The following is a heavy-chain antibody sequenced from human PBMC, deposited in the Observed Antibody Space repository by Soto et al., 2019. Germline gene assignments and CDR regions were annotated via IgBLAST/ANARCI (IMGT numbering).Heavy chain of an antibody. Sequence: QVQLVESGGGVVQPGRSLRLSCAASGFTFSSYGMHWVRQAPGKGLEWVAVISYDGSNKYYADSVKGRFTISRDNSKNTLYLQMNSLRAEDTAVYYCAKDLGETYSSGWYDYFAYWGQGTLVTVSS. J-gene: IGHJ4*02. CDR3: AKDLGETYSSGWYDYFAY. CDR1: GFTFSSYG. CDR2: ISYDGSNK. D-gene: IGHD6-19*01. V-gene: IGHV3-30*18.